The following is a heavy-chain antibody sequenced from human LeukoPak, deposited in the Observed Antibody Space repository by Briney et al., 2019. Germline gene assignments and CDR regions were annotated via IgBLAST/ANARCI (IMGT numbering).Heavy chain of an antibody. CDR1: GFIFSHFG. CDR3: VKASSGYSHFGDF. V-gene: IGHV3-30*18. J-gene: IGHJ4*02. CDR2: ISYDGSDQ. Sequence: QTGGSLRLSCEASGFIFSHFGMNWVRHAPGKGLEWVAMISYDGSDQSYAGSVKGRFAISRDNSKNTLFLQMNSLRPEDTAVYYCVKASSGYSHFGDFWGQGSLVTVSS. D-gene: IGHD3-22*01.